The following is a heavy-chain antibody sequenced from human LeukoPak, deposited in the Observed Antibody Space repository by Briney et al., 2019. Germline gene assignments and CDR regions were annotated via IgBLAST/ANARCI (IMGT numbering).Heavy chain of an antibody. D-gene: IGHD5-18*01. CDR1: GFTFSSYS. Sequence: RGSLRLSCAASGFTFSSYSMNWVRQAPGKGLEWVSSISSSSSYIYYADSVKSRFTISKDNAKNSLYLQMNSPRAEDTAVYYCASGGYSYGYSGYYYGMDVWGQGTTVTVSS. J-gene: IGHJ6*02. CDR3: ASGGYSYGYSGYYYGMDV. V-gene: IGHV3-21*01. CDR2: ISSSSSYI.